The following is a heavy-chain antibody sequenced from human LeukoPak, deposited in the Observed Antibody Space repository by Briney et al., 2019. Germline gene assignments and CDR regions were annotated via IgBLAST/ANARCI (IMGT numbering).Heavy chain of an antibody. J-gene: IGHJ4*02. CDR1: GYSIGSGYY. CDR3: AAGIPYNWNDGIFDY. V-gene: IGHV4-38-2*01. CDR2: ICHSGST. D-gene: IGHD1-20*01. Sequence: SETLSLTCAVSGYSIGSGYYWGWIRQPPGKGLEWIGSICHSGSTYYNPSLKSRVTISVDTSKNQFSLKLSSVTAADTAVYYCAAGIPYNWNDGIFDYWGQGTLVTVSS.